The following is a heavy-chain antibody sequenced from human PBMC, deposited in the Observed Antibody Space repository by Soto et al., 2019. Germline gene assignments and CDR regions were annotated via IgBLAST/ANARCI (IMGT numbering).Heavy chain of an antibody. J-gene: IGHJ6*02. D-gene: IGHD3-10*01. V-gene: IGHV5-51*01. CDR3: ARISPSYPYFYYGMDV. CDR1: GYSFFTHW. CDR2: IYPYGSET. Sequence: XESLKISCEGSGYSFFTHWIGWVRQMPGKGLEWIGIIYPYGSETTYSPAFQGHVTISADKSTNTAYLQWSSLKASDTAIYYCARISPSYPYFYYGMDVWGQGTTVTVSS.